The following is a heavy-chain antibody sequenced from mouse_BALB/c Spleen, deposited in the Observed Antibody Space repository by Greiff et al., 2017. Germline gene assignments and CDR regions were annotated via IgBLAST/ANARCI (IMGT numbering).Heavy chain of an antibody. CDR2: ISSGGSYT. CDR1: GFTFSSYA. Sequence: EVKLVESGGGLVKPGGSLKLSCAASGFTFSSYAMSWVRQSPEKGLEWVAEISSGGSYTYYPDTVTGRFTITRDNAKNTRYLEMSSLRSEDTAMYYCARVDGCFDCWRGGTTLTVSS. D-gene: IGHD2-3*01. J-gene: IGHJ2*01. CDR3: ARVDGCFDC. V-gene: IGHV5-9-4*01.